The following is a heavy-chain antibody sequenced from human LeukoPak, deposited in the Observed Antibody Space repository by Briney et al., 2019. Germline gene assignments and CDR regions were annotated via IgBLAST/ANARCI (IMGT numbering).Heavy chain of an antibody. V-gene: IGHV3-74*01. Sequence: QAGGSLRLSCAASGFTFSSYWMHWVRQAPGKGLVWVSRINSDGSSTSYADSVKGRFTISRDNAKNTLYLQMNSLRAEDTAVYYCARGPPNWGYDYWGPGTLVTVSS. CDR1: GFTFSSYW. D-gene: IGHD7-27*01. CDR3: ARGPPNWGYDY. J-gene: IGHJ4*02. CDR2: INSDGSST.